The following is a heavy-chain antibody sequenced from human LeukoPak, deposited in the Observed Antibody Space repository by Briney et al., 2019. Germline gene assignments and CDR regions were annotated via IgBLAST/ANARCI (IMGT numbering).Heavy chain of an antibody. CDR1: GFTFSSYS. D-gene: IGHD5-12*01. CDR3: ARVLGSGYGGYYYFDY. V-gene: IGHV3-21*01. CDR2: ISSSSTYI. J-gene: IGHJ4*02. Sequence: GGSLRLSCAASGFTFSSYSMNWVRQAPGKGLEWVSSISSSSTYIYYADSVKGRFTISRDNAKNSLYLQMNSLRAEDTAVYYCARVLGSGYGGYYYFDYWGQGTLVTVSS.